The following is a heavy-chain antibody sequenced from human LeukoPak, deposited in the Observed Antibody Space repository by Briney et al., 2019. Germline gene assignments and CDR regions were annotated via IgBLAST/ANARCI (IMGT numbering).Heavy chain of an antibody. CDR2: INHSGST. J-gene: IGHJ4*02. D-gene: IGHD3-10*01. CDR3: ARGPDYYGSGSYYKRKGYFDY. Sequence: SETLSLTCAVYGGSFSGYYWSWIRQPPGKGLEWVGEINHSGSTNYNPSLKSRVTISVDTSKNQFPLKLSSVTAADTAVYYCARGPDYYGSGSYYKRKGYFDYWGQGTLVTVSS. V-gene: IGHV4-34*01. CDR1: GGSFSGYY.